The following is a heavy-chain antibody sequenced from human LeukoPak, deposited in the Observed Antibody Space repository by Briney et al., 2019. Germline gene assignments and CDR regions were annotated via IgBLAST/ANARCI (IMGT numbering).Heavy chain of an antibody. CDR3: ARQSTSMSTC. D-gene: IGHD3-3*02. CDR2: IYYSGTT. Sequence: SETLSLTCAVSDDSISSSSYYWGWIRQRPEEGLEWIGSIYYSGTTYHNPSLKSRVTISVDTSKNQFSLKLSSVTAADTALYFCARQSTSMSTCWGQGTLVTVSS. J-gene: IGHJ4*02. V-gene: IGHV4-39*01. CDR1: DDSISSSSYY.